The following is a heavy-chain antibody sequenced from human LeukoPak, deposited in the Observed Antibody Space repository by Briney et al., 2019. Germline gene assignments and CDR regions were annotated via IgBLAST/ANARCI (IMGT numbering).Heavy chain of an antibody. D-gene: IGHD1-26*01. J-gene: IGHJ2*01. CDR1: GGTFSSYA. CDR2: IIPIFGTA. V-gene: IGHV1-69*13. CDR3: ATCWDRDWYSDL. Sequence: SVKVSCKASGGTFSSYAISRVRQAPGQGLEWMGGIIPIFGTANYAQKFQGRVTITADESTSTAYMELSSLRSEDTAVYYCATCWDRDWYSDLWGRGTLVTVSS.